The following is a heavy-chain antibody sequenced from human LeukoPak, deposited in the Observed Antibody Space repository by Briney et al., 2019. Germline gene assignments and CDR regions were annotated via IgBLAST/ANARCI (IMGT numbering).Heavy chain of an antibody. CDR1: GFTFSNYA. J-gene: IGHJ4*02. CDR2: IGGSGDDT. Sequence: EAGGSERLSCAASGFTFSNYAMNWVRQAPGKGLEWVSAIGGSGDDTYYADSVKGRFSISRDNPKNTLYLQMNSLRAEDTSVYYCAEDQKLQPFHYWGQGTLVTVSS. D-gene: IGHD2-15*01. CDR3: AEDQKLQPFHY. V-gene: IGHV3-23*01.